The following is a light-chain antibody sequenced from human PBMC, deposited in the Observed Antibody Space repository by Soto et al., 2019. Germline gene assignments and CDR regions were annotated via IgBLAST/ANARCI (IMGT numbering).Light chain of an antibody. CDR3: SSYTSSSTTWV. V-gene: IGLV2-14*01. Sequence: QSALTQPASVSGSPGQSITISCTGTSSDVGGYNYVSWYQQHPGKAPKLMIYDVSNRPSGVSNRFSGSKSGNTASLTISGLQAEEEDDYYCSSYTSSSTTWVFGGGTKLTVL. CDR1: SSDVGGYNY. J-gene: IGLJ3*02. CDR2: DVS.